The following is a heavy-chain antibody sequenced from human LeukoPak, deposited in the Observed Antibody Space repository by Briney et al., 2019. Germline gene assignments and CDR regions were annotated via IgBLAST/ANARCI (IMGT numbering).Heavy chain of an antibody. CDR2: INPNSGGT. J-gene: IGHJ5*02. D-gene: IGHD2-15*01. V-gene: IGHV1-2*02. CDR3: ARDSSGYNWFDP. Sequence: GASVKVSCKASGYTLTGYYMHWVRQAPGQGLEWMGWINPNSGGTNYAQKFQGRVTMTRDTSISTAYMELSRLRSDDTAVYYCARDSSGYNWFDPWGQGTLVTVSS. CDR1: GYTLTGYY.